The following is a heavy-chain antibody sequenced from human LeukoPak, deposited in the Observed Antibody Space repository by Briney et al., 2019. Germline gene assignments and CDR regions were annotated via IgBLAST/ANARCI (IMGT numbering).Heavy chain of an antibody. CDR2: INPNSGGT. V-gene: IGHV1-2*02. CDR3: ARDLIAVAGNDFGY. D-gene: IGHD6-19*01. CDR1: GYTFTGYY. J-gene: IGHJ4*02. Sequence: ASVKVSCKASGYTFTGYYMHWVRQAPGQGLEWMGWINPNSGGTNYAQKFQGRVTMTRDTSISTAYMELSRLRSDDTAVYYCARDLIAVAGNDFGYWGQGTLVTVSS.